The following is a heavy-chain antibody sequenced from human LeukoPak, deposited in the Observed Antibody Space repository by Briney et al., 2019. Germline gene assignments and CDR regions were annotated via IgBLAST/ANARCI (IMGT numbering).Heavy chain of an antibody. V-gene: IGHV3-48*04. Sequence: GGSLRLSCAASGFTFSSYSMNWVRQAPGKGLEWVSYISSSSSTIYYADSVKGRFTISRDNAKNSLYLQMNSLRAEDAAVYYCARESRCSSTSCYHLPAYYYYGMDVWGQGTTVTVSS. J-gene: IGHJ6*02. CDR2: ISSSSSTI. CDR1: GFTFSSYS. CDR3: ARESRCSSTSCYHLPAYYYYGMDV. D-gene: IGHD2-2*01.